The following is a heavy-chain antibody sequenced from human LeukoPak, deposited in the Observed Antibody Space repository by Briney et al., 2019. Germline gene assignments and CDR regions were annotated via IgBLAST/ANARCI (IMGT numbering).Heavy chain of an antibody. D-gene: IGHD3-10*01. CDR1: GFIFSNYA. V-gene: IGHV3-7*03. Sequence: GGSLRLSCAASGFIFSNYAMSWVRQAPGKGLEWVAHIKQDGSQEYYVDSVKGRFTISRDSAKNSLYLQMNSLRAEDTAVYYCARDGEWFGGLDYWGQGTLVTVSS. J-gene: IGHJ4*02. CDR3: ARDGEWFGGLDY. CDR2: IKQDGSQE.